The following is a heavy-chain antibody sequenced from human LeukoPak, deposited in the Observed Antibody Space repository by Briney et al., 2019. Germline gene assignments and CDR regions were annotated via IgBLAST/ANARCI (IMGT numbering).Heavy chain of an antibody. CDR1: GFTFSSYA. V-gene: IGHV3-30*04. D-gene: IGHD2-15*01. CDR3: ARWKIVVVVAATYNWFDP. J-gene: IGHJ5*02. Sequence: GRSLRRYCAASGFTFSSYAMDWVRQAPVKGLEWVAVISYDGSNKYYADSVKGRFTISRDNSKNTLYLQMNSLRAEDTAVYYCARWKIVVVVAATYNWFDPWGQGTLVTVSS. CDR2: ISYDGSNK.